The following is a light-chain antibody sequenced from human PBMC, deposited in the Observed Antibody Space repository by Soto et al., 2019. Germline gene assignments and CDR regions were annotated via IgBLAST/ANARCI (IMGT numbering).Light chain of an antibody. CDR3: QQYNRLIT. CDR2: EAS. V-gene: IGKV1-5*03. J-gene: IGKJ5*01. CDR1: QSVHSW. Sequence: DIQMTQSPSTLSASVGDRVTITCRASQSVHSWLAWYQHRPGQAPNLLIFEASRLQSGVPSRFSGSGAGTEFTRTINSLQPDDFATYYCQQYNRLITFGQGTRLEIK.